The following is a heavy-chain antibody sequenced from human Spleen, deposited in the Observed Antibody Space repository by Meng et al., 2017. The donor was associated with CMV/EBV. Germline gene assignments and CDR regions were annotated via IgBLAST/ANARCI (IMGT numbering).Heavy chain of an antibody. V-gene: IGHV4-34*01. D-gene: IGHD5-12*01. CDR1: GGSFSGYY. J-gene: IGHJ4*02. CDR3: AKGGYDYSYFDY. Sequence: QEQLQQWGAGLLKPSETLSLTCAVYGGSFSGYYWSWIRQPPGKGLEWIGEINHSGSTNYNPSLKSRVTISVDTSKNQFSLKLSSVTAADTAVYYCAKGGYDYSYFDYWGQGTLVTVSS. CDR2: INHSGST.